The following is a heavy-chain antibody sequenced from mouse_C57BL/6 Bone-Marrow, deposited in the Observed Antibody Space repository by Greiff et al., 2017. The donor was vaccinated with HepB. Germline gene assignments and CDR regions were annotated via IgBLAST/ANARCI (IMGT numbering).Heavy chain of an antibody. V-gene: IGHV5-12*01. Sequence: DVQLVESGGGLVQPGGSLKLSCAASGFTFSDYYMYWVRQTPEKRLEWVAYISNGGGSTYYPDTVKGRFTISRDNAKNTLYLQMSRLKSEDTAMYYCARHDTTVPHYAMDYWGQGTSVTVSS. J-gene: IGHJ4*01. CDR2: ISNGGGST. CDR3: ARHDTTVPHYAMDY. D-gene: IGHD1-1*01. CDR1: GFTFSDYY.